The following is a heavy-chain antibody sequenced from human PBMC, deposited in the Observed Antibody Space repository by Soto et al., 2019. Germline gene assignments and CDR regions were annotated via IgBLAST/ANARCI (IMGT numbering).Heavy chain of an antibody. CDR1: GYTFTSYA. CDR2: INAGNGNT. V-gene: IGHV1-3*01. Sequence: ASVKVSCKASGYTFTSYAMHWVRQAPGQRLEWMGWINAGNGNTKYSQKFQGRVTITRDTSASTAYMELSSLRSEDTAVYYCARVPDPLSAYDYGDYYFDYWGQGTLVTVSS. D-gene: IGHD4-17*01. CDR3: ARVPDPLSAYDYGDYYFDY. J-gene: IGHJ4*02.